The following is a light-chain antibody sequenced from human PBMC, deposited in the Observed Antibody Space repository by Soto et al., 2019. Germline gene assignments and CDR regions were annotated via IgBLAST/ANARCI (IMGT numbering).Light chain of an antibody. CDR2: SVS. CDR1: QSVRGNS. Sequence: EDVLTQSPGTLSLSPGEGATLSCRASQSVRGNSLAWYQQKPGQAPRLLIYSVSSRATGIPDRFSGIGSGTDLTLTISRLEPEDFAVYYCQQYGALPVTFGPGITVDIK. J-gene: IGKJ3*01. CDR3: QQYGALPVT. V-gene: IGKV3-20*01.